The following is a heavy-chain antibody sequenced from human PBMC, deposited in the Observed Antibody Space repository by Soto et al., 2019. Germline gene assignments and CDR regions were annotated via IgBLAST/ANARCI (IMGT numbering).Heavy chain of an antibody. J-gene: IGHJ6*02. V-gene: IGHV3-30*18. CDR3: AKSPQWVAKGGMDF. CDR2: ISNDGIKK. Sequence: PGGSLRLSCAASGFTFSSYGVHWVRQAPGKGLEWVAVISNDGIKKNYGESAKGRFTISRDNSKNTLYLQMNSLRTEDTAVYYCAKSPQWVAKGGMDFWAQRTTVTVSS. CDR1: GFTFSSYG. D-gene: IGHD1-26*01.